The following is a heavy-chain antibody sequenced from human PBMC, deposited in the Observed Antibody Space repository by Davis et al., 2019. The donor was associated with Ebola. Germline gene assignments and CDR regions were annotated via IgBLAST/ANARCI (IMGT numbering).Heavy chain of an antibody. Sequence: GESLKISCATSGFIASSTYMSWVRQTPGKGLEWVSLINSGGGTKYADSVKGRFIISRDNSKNTMYLQMNNLRAEDTAVYYCARDRSGSSADVFETWGQGTMVTVSS. CDR3: ARDRSGSSADVFET. J-gene: IGHJ3*02. V-gene: IGHV3-66*01. CDR2: INSGGGT. D-gene: IGHD3-3*01. CDR1: GFIASSTY.